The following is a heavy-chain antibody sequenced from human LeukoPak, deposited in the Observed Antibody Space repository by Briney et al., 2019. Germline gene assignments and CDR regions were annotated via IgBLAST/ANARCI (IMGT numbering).Heavy chain of an antibody. V-gene: IGHV4-34*01. Sequence: SETLSLTCAVYGGAFSGYYWSWIRQPPGKGLEWIGEINHSGSTNYNPSLKSRVTISVDTSKNQFSLKLSSVTAADTAVYYCARVPFYYMDVWGKGTTVTVSS. J-gene: IGHJ6*03. CDR3: ARVPFYYMDV. CDR2: INHSGST. CDR1: GGAFSGYY.